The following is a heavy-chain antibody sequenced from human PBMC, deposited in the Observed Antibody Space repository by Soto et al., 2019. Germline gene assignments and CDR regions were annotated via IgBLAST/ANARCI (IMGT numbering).Heavy chain of an antibody. J-gene: IGHJ4*01. Sequence: ASVKVSCKAPRYIFTAYFMHWVRQAPGQGLEWMGWINPNNGATHYGLSFQGRVTMTRDTSISTAYMELSSLRSDDTAVYYCASHDTGARFAPWGHGSLVTVS. CDR3: ASHDTGARFAP. D-gene: IGHD1-1*01. CDR2: INPNNGAT. CDR1: RYIFTAYF. V-gene: IGHV1-2*02.